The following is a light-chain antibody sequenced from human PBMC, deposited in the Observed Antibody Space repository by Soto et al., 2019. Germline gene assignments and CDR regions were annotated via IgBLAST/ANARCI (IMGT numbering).Light chain of an antibody. CDR1: QSISGW. V-gene: IGKV1-5*01. J-gene: IGKJ2*01. CDR2: GVS. CDR3: QQYYNYPYT. Sequence: DIQMTQSPSTLSASVVDRVTITYRASQSISGWLAWYQQKPGKAPELLIYGVSNLESGVPSRFSGSGSGTEFTLSINSLQPDDFSTYYCQQYYNYPYTFGQVSRLEIK.